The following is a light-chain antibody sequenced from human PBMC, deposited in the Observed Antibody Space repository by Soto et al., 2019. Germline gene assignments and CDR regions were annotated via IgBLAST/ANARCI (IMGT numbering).Light chain of an antibody. CDR3: QQYKTYLYT. Sequence: DIQMTQSPSTLSASVGARVTIPCRASETIISWLAWYQQKPGKAPTLLIYKASSLQSGVPSRFSGSGSGTEFTLTITSRQPDDFATYFCQQYKTYLYTFGQGTHLEIK. V-gene: IGKV1-5*03. J-gene: IGKJ2*01. CDR1: ETIISW. CDR2: KAS.